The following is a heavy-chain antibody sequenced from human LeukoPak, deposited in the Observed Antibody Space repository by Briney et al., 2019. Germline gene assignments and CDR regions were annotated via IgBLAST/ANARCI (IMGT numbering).Heavy chain of an antibody. CDR1: GGSISSYY. J-gene: IGHJ4*02. Sequence: SETLSLTCTVSGGSISSYYWSWIRQPPGKGLEWIGYIYYNASTNYNPSLKSRVTISVDTSKNQFSLRLNSVTAADTAVYYCARLWHSSSWYDGFDYWGQGTLVTVSS. CDR2: IYYNAST. V-gene: IGHV4-59*01. D-gene: IGHD6-13*01. CDR3: ARLWHSSSWYDGFDY.